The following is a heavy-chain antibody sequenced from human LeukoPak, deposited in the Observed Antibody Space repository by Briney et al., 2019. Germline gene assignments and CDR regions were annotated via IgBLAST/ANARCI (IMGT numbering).Heavy chain of an antibody. J-gene: IGHJ4*02. CDR2: INPSGGIT. V-gene: IGHV1-46*03. Sequence: ASVKVSCKASGYTFTSYYMHWVRQAPRQGLKWMGIINPSGGITSYAQKFQGRVTMPRDTSTRTVYMELSSLRAEDTAVYYCASQDSSGYNLGYWGQGTLVTVSS. CDR3: ASQDSSGYNLGY. CDR1: GYTFTSYY. D-gene: IGHD3-22*01.